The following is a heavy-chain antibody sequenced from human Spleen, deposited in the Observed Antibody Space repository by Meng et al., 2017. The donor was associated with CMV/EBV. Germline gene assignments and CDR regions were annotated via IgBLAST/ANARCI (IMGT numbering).Heavy chain of an antibody. CDR2: ISSDGGAT. CDR3: AKSPPFLFDP. V-gene: IGHV3-23*01. CDR1: GFTFNNYA. Sequence: GGSLRLSCAASGFTFNNYAMTWVRQAPGKGLEWVSSISSDGGATYYADSVTGRLTISRDNFNNILSLQMKGLRAEDTAVYYCAKSPPFLFDPRGQGTLATVSS. J-gene: IGHJ5*02.